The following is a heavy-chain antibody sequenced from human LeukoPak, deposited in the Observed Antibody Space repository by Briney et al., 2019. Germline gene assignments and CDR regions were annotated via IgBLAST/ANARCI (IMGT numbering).Heavy chain of an antibody. Sequence: PSETLSLTCAVYGGSFSGYYWSWIRQPPGKWLEWIGEINHSGSTNYNPSLKSRVTISVDTSKNQFSLKLSSVTAADTAVYYCARKPATVVANYYYYGMDVWGQGTTVTVSS. CDR2: INHSGST. V-gene: IGHV4-34*01. D-gene: IGHD4-23*01. J-gene: IGHJ6*02. CDR3: ARKPATVVANYYYYGMDV. CDR1: GGSFSGYY.